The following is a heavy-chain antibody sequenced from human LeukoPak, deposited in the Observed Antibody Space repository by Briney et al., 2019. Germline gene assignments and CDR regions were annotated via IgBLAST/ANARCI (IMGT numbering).Heavy chain of an antibody. D-gene: IGHD3-22*01. Sequence: PSETLSLTCAVYGGSFSGYYWSWIRQPPGKGLEWIGEINHSGSTNYNPSLKSRVTISVDTSKNQFSLRLSSVTAADTAVYYCARLLKGYYDSSGYRRGFLDYWGQGTLVTVSS. CDR1: GGSFSGYY. V-gene: IGHV4-34*01. J-gene: IGHJ4*02. CDR2: INHSGST. CDR3: ARLLKGYYDSSGYRRGFLDY.